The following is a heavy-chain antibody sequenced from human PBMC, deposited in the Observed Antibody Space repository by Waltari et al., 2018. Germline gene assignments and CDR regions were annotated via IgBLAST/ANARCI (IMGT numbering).Heavy chain of an antibody. CDR1: GGSISRYY. D-gene: IGHD2-2*02. CDR3: ARGAAAITGLDY. CDR2: IYYTGTT. V-gene: IGHV4-59*08. J-gene: IGHJ4*02. Sequence: QVQLQESGPGLVMPSETLSLTCTVSGGSISRYYWTWIRQPPGKGLDWIGYIYYTGTTNYNPSLKSRVTISVDTSRNQISLRLSSVTAADTAVYYCARGAAAITGLDYWGQGTLVTVSS.